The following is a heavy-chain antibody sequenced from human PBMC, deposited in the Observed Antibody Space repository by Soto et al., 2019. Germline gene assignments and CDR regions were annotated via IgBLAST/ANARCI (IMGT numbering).Heavy chain of an antibody. CDR1: GGSISSGDYY. D-gene: IGHD3-10*01. CDR3: ARWASFPYGSGRPLRMDF. J-gene: IGHJ6*02. Sequence: SETLSLTCTVSGGSISSGDYYWSWIRQPPGKGLEWIGYIYYSGSTYYNPSLKSRVTISVDTSKNQFSLKLSSVTAADTAVYYCARWASFPYGSGRPLRMDFWGQGSTVPGSS. CDR2: IYYSGST. V-gene: IGHV4-30-4*01.